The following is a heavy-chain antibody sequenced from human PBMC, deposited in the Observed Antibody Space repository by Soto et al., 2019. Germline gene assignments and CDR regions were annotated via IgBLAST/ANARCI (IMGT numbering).Heavy chain of an antibody. J-gene: IGHJ4*02. CDR2: ISAYNGNT. D-gene: IGHD4-4*01. CDR1: GYTFTSYG. CDR3: ARGVHLTVTTVMYYFDY. V-gene: IGHV1-18*01. Sequence: ASVKVSCKASGYTFTSYGISWVRQAPGQGLEWMGWISAYNGNTKYAQNFQDRVTMTTDTSTSTAYMELRSLRSDDTAVYYCARGVHLTVTTVMYYFDYWGQGTLVTVSS.